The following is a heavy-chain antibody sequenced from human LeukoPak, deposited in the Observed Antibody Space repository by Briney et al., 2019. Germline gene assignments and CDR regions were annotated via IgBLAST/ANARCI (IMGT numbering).Heavy chain of an antibody. Sequence: GGSLRLSCAASGFTFSSYAMAWVRQTPGKGLEWVSTASSATTNSYYADSVKGRFTISRDNSKNTLYLQMTSLRVEDGAVYYCAREIIRYNHPLRYFDSWGHGTLVTVSS. J-gene: IGHJ5*01. D-gene: IGHD1-1*01. CDR2: ASSATTNS. CDR3: AREIIRYNHPLRYFDS. V-gene: IGHV3-23*01. CDR1: GFTFSSYA.